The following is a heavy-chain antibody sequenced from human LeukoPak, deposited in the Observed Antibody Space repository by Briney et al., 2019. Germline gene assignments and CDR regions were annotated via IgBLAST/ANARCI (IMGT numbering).Heavy chain of an antibody. CDR1: GGTFSSYA. V-gene: IGHV1-69*05. CDR3: ASKSIVGATEPFDY. J-gene: IGHJ4*02. Sequence: ASVKVSCKASGGTFSSYAISWVRQAPGQGFEWMGGIIPIFGTANYAQKFQGRVTITTDESTSTAYMELSSLRSEDTAVYYCASKSIVGATEPFDYWGQGTLVTVSS. D-gene: IGHD1-26*01. CDR2: IIPIFGTA.